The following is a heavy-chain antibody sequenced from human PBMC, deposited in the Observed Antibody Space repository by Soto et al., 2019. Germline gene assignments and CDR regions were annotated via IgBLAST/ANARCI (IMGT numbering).Heavy chain of an antibody. D-gene: IGHD3-3*01. J-gene: IGHJ4*02. V-gene: IGHV1-46*01. CDR1: GYTFTSYY. CDR2: INPSGGST. CDR3: ARGGGMTSFGVVQGMGLES. Sequence: APVKVSWPSSGYTFTSYYMHWVRQAPGQGLEWMGIINPSGGSTSYAQKFQGRVTMTRDTSTSTVYMELSSLRSEDTAVYYCARGGGMTSFGVVQGMGLESWCEATLVTVSS.